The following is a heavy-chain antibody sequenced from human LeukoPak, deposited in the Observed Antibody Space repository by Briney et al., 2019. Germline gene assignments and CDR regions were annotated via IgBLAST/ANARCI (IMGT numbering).Heavy chain of an antibody. CDR3: AKDQVSDSSGWSILASYYYYYGMDV. CDR1: GFTFSSYS. V-gene: IGHV3-48*01. Sequence: PGGSLRLSCAASGFTFSSYSMNWVRQAPGKGLEWVSYISSSSSTIYYADSVKGRFTISRDNAKNSLYLQMNSLRAEDTAVYYCAKDQVSDSSGWSILASYYYYYGMDVWGQGTTVTVSS. D-gene: IGHD6-19*01. J-gene: IGHJ6*02. CDR2: ISSSSSTI.